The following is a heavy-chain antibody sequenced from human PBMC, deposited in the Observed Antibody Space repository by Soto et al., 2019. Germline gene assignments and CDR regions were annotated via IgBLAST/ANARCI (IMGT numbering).Heavy chain of an antibody. D-gene: IGHD6-19*01. J-gene: IGHJ6*01. Sequence: PWGSLSLTCASSVFTFGGYAMDWVRHGQGPGLELVSGISWNSGSIGYADSVKGRFTISRDNAKNSLYLQMNSLRAEDTALYYCAKDIQAVADHDLRTYYGMDVWGQGTTVTVSS. CDR3: AKDIQAVADHDLRTYYGMDV. CDR1: VFTFGGYA. CDR2: ISWNSGSI. V-gene: IGHV3-9*01.